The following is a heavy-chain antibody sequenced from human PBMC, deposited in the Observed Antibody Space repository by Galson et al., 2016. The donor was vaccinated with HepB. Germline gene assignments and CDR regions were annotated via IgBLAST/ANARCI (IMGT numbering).Heavy chain of an antibody. D-gene: IGHD4-17*01. CDR3: ARGRVGGDYPY. CDR2: IQYSENT. CDR1: GGSISSYF. J-gene: IGHJ4*02. Sequence: ETLSLTCTVSGGSISSYFWSWIRQPPGKGLEWIGHIQYSENTKYNPSLKSRVTISVDKSKRQFSLKLISVTAADTAVYYCARGRVGGDYPYWGQGTLVAVSS. V-gene: IGHV4-59*01.